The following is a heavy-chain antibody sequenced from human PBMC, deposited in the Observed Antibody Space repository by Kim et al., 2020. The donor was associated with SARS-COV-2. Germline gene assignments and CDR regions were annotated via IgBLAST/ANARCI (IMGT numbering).Heavy chain of an antibody. CDR3: ATNHRLRGYYYYGMDV. CDR1: GYTFTGYY. J-gene: IGHJ6*02. Sequence: ASVKVSCKASGYTFTGYYMHWVRQAPGQGLEWMGWINPNSGGTNYAQKFQGRVTMTRDTSISTAYMELSRLRSDDTAVYYCATNHRLRGYYYYGMDVWGQGTTVTVSS. V-gene: IGHV1-2*02. CDR2: INPNSGGT.